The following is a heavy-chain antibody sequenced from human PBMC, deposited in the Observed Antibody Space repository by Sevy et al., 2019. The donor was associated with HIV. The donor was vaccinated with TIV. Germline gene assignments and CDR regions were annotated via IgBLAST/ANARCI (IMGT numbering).Heavy chain of an antibody. D-gene: IGHD5-12*01. J-gene: IGHJ4*02. CDR3: ATDLYNCHDWAHYFDS. Sequence: ASVKVSCKVSGYRLIELSMHWVRQAPGKGLEWMGGFDPDDGESVYAQEFQGRVTMTEDPSTNTAYMELSSLRSEDTAFYYCATDLYNCHDWAHYFDSWGQGTLVTVSS. CDR2: FDPDDGES. CDR1: GYRLIELS. V-gene: IGHV1-24*01.